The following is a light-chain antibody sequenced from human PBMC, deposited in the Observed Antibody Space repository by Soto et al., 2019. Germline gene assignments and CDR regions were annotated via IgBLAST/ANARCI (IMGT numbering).Light chain of an antibody. V-gene: IGKV1-5*03. CDR1: QSISSW. Sequence: DIQRTRYLSTLSASVGNRVTITSRASQSISSWLAWYQQKPGRAPKILINKASSLASGVPSRFRGSGSGTDFTLTISSLQPEDVSTDYCQHFKSFPITFGQGTRLEIK. CDR3: QHFKSFPIT. CDR2: KAS. J-gene: IGKJ5*01.